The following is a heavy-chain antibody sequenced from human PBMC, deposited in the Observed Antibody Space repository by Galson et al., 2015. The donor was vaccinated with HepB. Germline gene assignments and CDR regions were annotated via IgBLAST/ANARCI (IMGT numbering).Heavy chain of an antibody. CDR2: ISNYGNYK. CDR1: GFTFGTHP. V-gene: IGHV3-30*04. CDR3: ARDCSIRRLWFGELCGPDN. J-gene: IGHJ4*02. Sequence: SLRLSCAASGFTFGTHPIHWVRQAPGKGLEWVAVISNYGNYKYSADSVKGRFTISRDNSKNRLYLEMNSLRVEDTAVYYCARDCSIRRLWFGELCGPDNWGQGTQVTVSS. D-gene: IGHD3-10*01.